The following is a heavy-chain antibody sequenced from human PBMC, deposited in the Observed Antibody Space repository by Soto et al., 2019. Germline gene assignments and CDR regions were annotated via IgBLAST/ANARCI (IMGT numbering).Heavy chain of an antibody. J-gene: IGHJ4*02. Sequence: QVQLVQSGAEVKKPGASVKVSCKASGYTFTSYAMHWVRQAPGQRLEWMGWINAGNGNTKYSQKFRGRVTITRDTSASTAYMELGSLRSEDTAVYYCARGVGSGLSDYWGQGTLVTVSS. CDR3: ARGVGSGLSDY. CDR2: INAGNGNT. CDR1: GYTFTSYA. V-gene: IGHV1-3*01. D-gene: IGHD1-26*01.